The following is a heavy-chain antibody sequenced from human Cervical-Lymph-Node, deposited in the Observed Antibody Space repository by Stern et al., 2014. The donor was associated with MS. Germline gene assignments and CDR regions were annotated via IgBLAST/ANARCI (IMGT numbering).Heavy chain of an antibody. D-gene: IGHD6-13*01. CDR3: ARGRIAAAGANYYYYGMDV. Sequence: VHLVESGAEVKKPGSSVKVSCKASGGTFSSYAISWVRQAPGQGLEWMGGIIPIFGTANYAQKFQGRVTITADESTSTAYMELSSLRSEDTAVYYCARGRIAAAGANYYYYGMDVWGQGTTVTVSS. V-gene: IGHV1-69*01. J-gene: IGHJ6*02. CDR1: GGTFSSYA. CDR2: IIPIFGTA.